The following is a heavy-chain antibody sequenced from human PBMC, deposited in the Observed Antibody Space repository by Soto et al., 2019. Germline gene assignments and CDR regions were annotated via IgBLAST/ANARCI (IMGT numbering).Heavy chain of an antibody. D-gene: IGHD3-22*01. Sequence: GGSLRLSCAASVFTFSSYAMSWVRQAPGKGLEWVSAISGSGGSTYYADSVKGRFTTSRDNSKNTLYLQMNSLRAEDTAVYYCAKGLVVVITTDYFDYWGQGTLVTVSS. CDR2: ISGSGGST. J-gene: IGHJ4*02. CDR1: VFTFSSYA. V-gene: IGHV3-23*01. CDR3: AKGLVVVITTDYFDY.